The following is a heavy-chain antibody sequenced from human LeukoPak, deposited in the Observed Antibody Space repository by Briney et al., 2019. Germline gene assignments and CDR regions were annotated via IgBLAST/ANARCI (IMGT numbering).Heavy chain of an antibody. D-gene: IGHD4-17*01. J-gene: IGHJ4*02. V-gene: IGHV4-59*01. CDR2: IYYSGST. Sequence: PSETLSLTCTVSGGSISSYYWSWIRQPPGKGLEWIGYIYYSGSTNYNPSLKSRVTISVDTSKNQFSLKLSSVTAADTAVYYCARDATPTTTLFYWGQGTLVTVSS. CDR1: GGSISSYY. CDR3: ARDATPTTTLFY.